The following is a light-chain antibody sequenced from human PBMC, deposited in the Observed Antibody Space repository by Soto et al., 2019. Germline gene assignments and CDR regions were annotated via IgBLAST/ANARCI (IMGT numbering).Light chain of an antibody. V-gene: IGKV3-15*01. J-gene: IGKJ1*01. Sequence: EIVMTQSPATLSVSPGERATLSCRASQSVSSNLAWYQQTPGQAPRLLIYGASTRATGIPARFSGSGSGTEFTLTISSLQSEDFAVYYCQQYNNWPQTFGQGTKVKIK. CDR3: QQYNNWPQT. CDR2: GAS. CDR1: QSVSSN.